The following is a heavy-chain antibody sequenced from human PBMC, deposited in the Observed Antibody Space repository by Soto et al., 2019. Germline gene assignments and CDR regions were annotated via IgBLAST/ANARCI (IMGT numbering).Heavy chain of an antibody. V-gene: IGHV4-59*12. CDR3: ARGYYDFWSGYRDYYYYGMDV. D-gene: IGHD3-3*01. J-gene: IGHJ6*02. CDR2: IYYSGST. Sequence: PSETLSLTCTVSGGSISSYYWSWIRQPPGKGLEWIGYIYYSGSTNYNPSLKSRVTISVDTSKNQFSLKLSSVTAADTAVYYCARGYYDFWSGYRDYYYYGMDVWGQGTTVTVSS. CDR1: GGSISSYY.